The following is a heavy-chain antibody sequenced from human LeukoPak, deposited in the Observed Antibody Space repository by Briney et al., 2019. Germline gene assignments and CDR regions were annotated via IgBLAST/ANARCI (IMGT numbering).Heavy chain of an antibody. CDR1: GYTLTELS. J-gene: IGHJ5*02. D-gene: IGHD6-19*01. V-gene: IGHV1-24*01. CDR3: ATGGSGWYAWFDP. Sequence: SVKVSCKVSGYTLTELSMHWVQQAPGKGLEWMGGFDPEDGETIYAQKFQGRVTMTEDTSTDTAYMELSSLRSEDTAVYYCATGGSGWYAWFDPWGQGTLVTVSS. CDR2: FDPEDGET.